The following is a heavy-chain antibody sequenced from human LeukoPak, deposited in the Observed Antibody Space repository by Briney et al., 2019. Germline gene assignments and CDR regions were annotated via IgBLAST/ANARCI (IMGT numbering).Heavy chain of an antibody. CDR1: GNYW. D-gene: IGHD3-3*01. Sequence: GGSLRLSCAASGNYWMHWVRQVPGKGLVWVSHINSDGSSTSYADSVKGRFTISRDNAKNTLYLQMNSLRAEDTAVYYCARVPTYYDFWSGYSPLHDAFDIWGQGTMVTVSS. CDR2: INSDGSST. V-gene: IGHV3-74*01. CDR3: ARVPTYYDFWSGYSPLHDAFDI. J-gene: IGHJ3*02.